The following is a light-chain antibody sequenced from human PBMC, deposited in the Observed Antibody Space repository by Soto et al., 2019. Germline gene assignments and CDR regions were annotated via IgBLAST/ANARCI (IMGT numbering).Light chain of an antibody. J-gene: IGLJ1*01. Sequence: QSVLTQPASVSGSPGQSITISCTGTSSDVGGYDYVSWYQIHPGKAPKLMVFEVSNRPSGVSYRFSGSKSGNTASLTISGLQAEDEADYFCSSYPISTADRFGSWTNVTVL. CDR3: SSYPISTADR. CDR1: SSDVGGYDY. CDR2: EVS. V-gene: IGLV2-14*01.